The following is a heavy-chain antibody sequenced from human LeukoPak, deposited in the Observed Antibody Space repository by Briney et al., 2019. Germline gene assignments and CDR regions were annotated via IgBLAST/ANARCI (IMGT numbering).Heavy chain of an antibody. Sequence: GGPLRLSCAASGFTFSDFGMHWVRQAPGKGLEWVAYIRNDGGSRMYADSVKGRFTISRDDSKNTLSLQMNSLRAEDTALYYCAKDFWSTYDAYWGQGTVVTVSS. V-gene: IGHV3-30*02. CDR1: GFTFSDFG. CDR3: AKDFWSTYDAY. D-gene: IGHD3-3*01. CDR2: IRNDGGSR. J-gene: IGHJ4*02.